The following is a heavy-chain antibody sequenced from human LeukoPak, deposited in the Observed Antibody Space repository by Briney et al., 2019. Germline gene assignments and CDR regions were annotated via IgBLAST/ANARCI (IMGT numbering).Heavy chain of an antibody. CDR1: GGSFSGYY. CDR2: INHSGST. Sequence: SETLSLTCAVYGGSFSGYYWSWIRQPPGKGLEWIGEINHSGSTNYNPSLKSRVTISVDTSKNQFSLKLSSVTAADTAVYYCARGHSSYSSGSPPFDYWGQGTLVTVSS. D-gene: IGHD3-22*01. CDR3: ARGHSSYSSGSPPFDY. V-gene: IGHV4-34*01. J-gene: IGHJ4*02.